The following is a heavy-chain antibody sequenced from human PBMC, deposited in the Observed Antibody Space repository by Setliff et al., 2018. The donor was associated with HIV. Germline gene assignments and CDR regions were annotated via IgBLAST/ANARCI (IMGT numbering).Heavy chain of an antibody. J-gene: IGHJ4*02. CDR1: GGFIKSSNYY. V-gene: IGHV4-39*07. CDR2: IYHVGRA. Sequence: SETLSLTCTVYGGFIKSSNYYWGWIRQSPGKGLEWIGNIYHVGRAFYSPSLESRVSISVDTSKNQFSLRLTSVTAADTAVYYCARLLGRTVVVINAGFDYWGQGTLVTVSS. D-gene: IGHD2-15*01. CDR3: ARLLGRTVVVINAGFDY.